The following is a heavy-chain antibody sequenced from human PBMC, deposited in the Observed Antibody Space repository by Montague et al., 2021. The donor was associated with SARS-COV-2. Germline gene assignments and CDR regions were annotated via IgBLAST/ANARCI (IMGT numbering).Heavy chain of an antibody. CDR2: ISYDGSNK. J-gene: IGHJ3*02. CDR3: ARGRGVITFGGVIGYDAFDI. Sequence: SLRLSCAASGFTFSSYAMHWVRQALGKGLEWVAVISYDGSNKYYADSVKGRFTISRDNSKNTLYLQMNSLRAEDTAVYYCARGRGVITFGGVIGYDAFDIWGQGTMVTVSS. CDR1: GFTFSSYA. D-gene: IGHD3-16*02. V-gene: IGHV3-30-3*01.